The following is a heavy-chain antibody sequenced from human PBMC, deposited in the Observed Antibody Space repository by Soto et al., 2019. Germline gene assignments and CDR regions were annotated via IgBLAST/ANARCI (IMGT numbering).Heavy chain of an antibody. Sequence: ASVKVSCGASGGTFSSYAISWVRQAPGQGLEWMGGIIPIFGTANYAQKFQGRVTITADESTSTAYMELSSLRSEDTAVYYCARGDIYDFWSGLRPDYYYYYGMDVWGQGTTVTSP. CDR1: GGTFSSYA. J-gene: IGHJ6*02. CDR3: ARGDIYDFWSGLRPDYYYYYGMDV. CDR2: IIPIFGTA. D-gene: IGHD3-3*01. V-gene: IGHV1-69*13.